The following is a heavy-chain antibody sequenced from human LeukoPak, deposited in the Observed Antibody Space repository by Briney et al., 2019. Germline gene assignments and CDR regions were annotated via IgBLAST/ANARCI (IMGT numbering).Heavy chain of an antibody. CDR3: ARDRYCYDSSGYYFNYFDY. D-gene: IGHD3-22*01. CDR2: ISSSSSYI. Sequence: PGGSLRLSCAASGFTFSSYSMNWVGQAPGKGLEWFSSISSSSSYIYYADSVKGRFTISRDNTKNSLYLQMNSLRAEDTAVYYCARDRYCYDSSGYYFNYFDYWGQGTLVTVSS. V-gene: IGHV3-21*01. J-gene: IGHJ4*02. CDR1: GFTFSSYS.